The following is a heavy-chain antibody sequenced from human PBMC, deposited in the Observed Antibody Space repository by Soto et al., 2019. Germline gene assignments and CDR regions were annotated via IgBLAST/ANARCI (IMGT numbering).Heavy chain of an antibody. CDR1: GFTFGDYA. CDR3: SRDGDYYVSGTYGYLVY. J-gene: IGHJ4*02. D-gene: IGHD3-10*01. CDR2: IRSRPYGGTT. Sequence: PGGSLRLSCTASGFTFGDYAMSWVRQAPGKGLEWVGFIRSRPYGGTTEYAASVRGRFTISRDDSKSVAYLQMNSLKTDDTALYYCSRDGDYYVSGTYGYLVYWGQGTLVTVSS. V-gene: IGHV3-49*04.